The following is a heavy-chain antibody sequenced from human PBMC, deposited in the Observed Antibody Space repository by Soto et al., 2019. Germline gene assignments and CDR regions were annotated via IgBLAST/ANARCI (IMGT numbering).Heavy chain of an antibody. CDR2: IYYSGST. Sequence: LSLTCTVSGGSISSSSYYWGWIRQPPGKGLEWIGSIYYSGSTYYNPSLKSRVTISVDTSKNQFSLKLSSVTAADTAVYYCARRGPTVTISRYYYYYMDVWGKGTTVTVSS. CDR3: ARRGPTVTISRYYYYYMDV. D-gene: IGHD4-17*01. V-gene: IGHV4-39*01. CDR1: GGSISSSSYY. J-gene: IGHJ6*03.